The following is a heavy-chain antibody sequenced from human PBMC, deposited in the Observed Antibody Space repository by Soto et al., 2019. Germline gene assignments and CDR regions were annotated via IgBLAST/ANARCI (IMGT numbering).Heavy chain of an antibody. CDR1: GGSITTGGSY. V-gene: IGHV4-31*03. CDR2: IYHSGNT. Sequence: SETLSLTCTVPGGSITTGGSYWSWIRQHPGKGLEWIGNIYHSGNTYYNPSLKSRLTIPVDTSKNHFSLMVDSVTAADTAVYYCQAIAAAGTFLPTPPHWGQGTLVTVSS. CDR3: QAIAAAGTFLPTPPH. J-gene: IGHJ4*02. D-gene: IGHD6-13*01.